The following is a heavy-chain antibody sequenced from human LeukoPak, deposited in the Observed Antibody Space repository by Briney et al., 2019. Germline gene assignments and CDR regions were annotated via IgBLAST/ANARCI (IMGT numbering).Heavy chain of an antibody. CDR2: IIPIFGTA. D-gene: IGHD5-18*01. CDR1: GGTFSSYA. CDR3: ARGGYSYGYSFDY. Sequence: ASVKLSCKASGGTFSSYAISWVRHAPGQGLEWMGRIIPIFGTANYAQKFQGRVTITTDESTSTAYMGRSSLRSEDTAVYYCARGGYSYGYSFDYWGQGTLVTVSS. J-gene: IGHJ4*02. V-gene: IGHV1-69*05.